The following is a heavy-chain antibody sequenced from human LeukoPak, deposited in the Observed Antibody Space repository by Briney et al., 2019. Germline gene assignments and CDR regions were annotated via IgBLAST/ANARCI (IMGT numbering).Heavy chain of an antibody. D-gene: IGHD3-3*01. CDR1: GFTFSSYG. Sequence: PGRSLRLSCAASGFTFSSYGVHWVRQAPGKGLEWVAVIWYDGSNKYYADSVKGRFTISRDNSKNTLYLQMNSLRAEDTAVYYCARDANDFSPRYYFDYWGQGTLVTVSS. V-gene: IGHV3-33*01. CDR2: IWYDGSNK. J-gene: IGHJ4*02. CDR3: ARDANDFSPRYYFDY.